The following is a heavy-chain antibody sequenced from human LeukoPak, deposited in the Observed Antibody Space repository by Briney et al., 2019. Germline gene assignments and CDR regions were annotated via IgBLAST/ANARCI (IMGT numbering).Heavy chain of an antibody. V-gene: IGHV4-39*01. CDR2: IYYSGST. D-gene: IGHD2-2*02. CDR1: GGSISSSSYY. Sequence: PSGTLSLTCTVSGGSISSSSYYWGWIRQPPGKGLEWIGSIYYSGSTYYNPSLKSRVTISVDTSKNQFSLKLSSVTAADTAVYYCARRRNLGYCSSTSCYTFDYWGQGTLVTVPS. J-gene: IGHJ4*02. CDR3: ARRRNLGYCSSTSCYTFDY.